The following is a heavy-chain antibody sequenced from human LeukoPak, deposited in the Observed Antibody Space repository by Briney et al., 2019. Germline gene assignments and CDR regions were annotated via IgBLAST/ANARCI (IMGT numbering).Heavy chain of an antibody. CDR2: IYSSGST. D-gene: IGHD4-17*01. J-gene: IGHJ4*02. Sequence: SETLPLTCTVSGDSISGYYWTWMRQPPGKGLEWIGYIYSSGSTKYNPSLESRLSISIDTSKNQFSLKLSSVTAADTAVYFCARLRNYCDYWGQGTLVTVSS. V-gene: IGHV4-59*01. CDR1: GDSISGYY. CDR3: ARLRNYCDY.